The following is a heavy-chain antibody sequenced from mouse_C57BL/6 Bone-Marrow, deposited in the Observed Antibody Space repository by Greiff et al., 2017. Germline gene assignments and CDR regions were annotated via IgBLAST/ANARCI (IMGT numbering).Heavy chain of an antibody. CDR2: IDPETGGT. CDR3: TRSRVWSYAMDY. CDR1: GYTFTDYE. Sequence: VQLQQSGAELVRPGASVTLSCKASGYTFTDYEMHWVKQTPVHGLEWIGAIDPETGGTAYNQKFKGKAILTADKSSSTAYMELRSLTSEDSAVYYCTRSRVWSYAMDYWGQGTSVTVSS. D-gene: IGHD2-10*02. V-gene: IGHV1-15*01. J-gene: IGHJ4*01.